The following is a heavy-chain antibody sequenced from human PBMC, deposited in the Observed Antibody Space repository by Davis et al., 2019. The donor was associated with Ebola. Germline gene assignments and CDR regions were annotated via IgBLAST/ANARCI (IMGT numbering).Heavy chain of an antibody. D-gene: IGHD6-6*01. J-gene: IGHJ4*02. CDR2: IYYSGST. CDR3: ARLRGRIAARL. V-gene: IGHV4-39*01. Sequence: MPGGSLRLSCTVSGGSISSSSYYWGWIRQPPGKGLEWIGSIYYSGSTYYNPSLKSRVTISVDTSKNQFSLKLSSVTAADTAVYYCARLRGRIAARLWGQGTLVTVSS. CDR1: GGSISSSSYY.